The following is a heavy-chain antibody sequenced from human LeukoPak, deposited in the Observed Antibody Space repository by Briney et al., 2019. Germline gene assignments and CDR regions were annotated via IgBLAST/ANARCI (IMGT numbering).Heavy chain of an antibody. CDR2: ISAYNGNT. J-gene: IGHJ6*02. Sequence: ASVKVSCKASGYTFTSYGISWVRQAPGQGLEWMGWISAYNGNTNYAQKLQGRVTITTDTSTSTAYMELRSLRSDDTAVYYCARDFQGYDLPIYGMDVWGQGTTVTVSS. D-gene: IGHD5-12*01. V-gene: IGHV1-18*01. CDR3: ARDFQGYDLPIYGMDV. CDR1: GYTFTSYG.